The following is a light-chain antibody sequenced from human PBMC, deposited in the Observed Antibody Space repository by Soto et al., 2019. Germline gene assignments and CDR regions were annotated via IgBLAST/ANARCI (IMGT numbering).Light chain of an antibody. CDR3: QQRNKWPWT. V-gene: IGKV3-11*01. Sequence: EIVLTQSPATLSLSPGERVTISCRASPSVSSYLAWYQQKPGQAPRLLIYDASNRATGIPARFSGSGSGTDFTLTISSLEPGDFAAYYCQQRNKWPWTFGQGNKVEIK. CDR2: DAS. CDR1: PSVSSY. J-gene: IGKJ1*01.